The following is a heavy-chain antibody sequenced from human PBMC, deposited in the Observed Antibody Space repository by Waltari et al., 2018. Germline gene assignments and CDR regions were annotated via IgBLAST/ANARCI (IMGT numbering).Heavy chain of an antibody. V-gene: IGHV3-9*01. CDR1: GFTFDDSA. CDR2: ISWNSGSI. Sequence: EVQLVESGGGLVQPGRSLRLSCAASGFTFDDSAMHWFRQAPGKGLEWVSGISWNSGSIGYADSVKGRFTISRDNAKKSLYLQMNSLRAEDTALYYCASSQSKLDAFDIWGQGTMVTVSS. D-gene: IGHD1-7*01. J-gene: IGHJ3*02. CDR3: ASSQSKLDAFDI.